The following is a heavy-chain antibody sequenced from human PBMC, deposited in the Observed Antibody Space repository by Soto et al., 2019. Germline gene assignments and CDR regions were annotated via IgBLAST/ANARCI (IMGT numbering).Heavy chain of an antibody. CDR3: ARVEYYYGSGSYAFVY. CDR2: IYYSGST. J-gene: IGHJ4*02. V-gene: IGHV4-30-4*01. Sequence: SETLSLTCTVSGGSISRGGYYWSWIRQPPGKGLEWIGYIYYSGSTYYNPSLKSRVTISVDTSKNQFSLKLSSVTAADTAVYYCARVEYYYGSGSYAFVYRAQRTMVIASS. CDR1: GGSISRGGYY. D-gene: IGHD3-10*01.